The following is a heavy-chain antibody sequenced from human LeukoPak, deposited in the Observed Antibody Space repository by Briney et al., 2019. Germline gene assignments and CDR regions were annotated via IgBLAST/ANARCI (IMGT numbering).Heavy chain of an antibody. Sequence: ASVKVSCRTSRYIFAGYNMHWVRQAPGQGLEWMGRIDPHSGDTRISQKFQGRVTVTRDTSISTVYMELNGLTSDDTAIYYCAREGSGHDYYYFDYWGQGTLVTVSS. CDR1: RYIFAGYN. J-gene: IGHJ4*02. CDR3: AREGSGHDYYYFDY. D-gene: IGHD5-12*01. V-gene: IGHV1-2*02. CDR2: IDPHSGDT.